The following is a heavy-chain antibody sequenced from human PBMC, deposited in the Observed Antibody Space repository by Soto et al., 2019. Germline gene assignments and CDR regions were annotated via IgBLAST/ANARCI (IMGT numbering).Heavy chain of an antibody. D-gene: IGHD6-13*01. J-gene: IGHJ6*02. V-gene: IGHV4-30-4*01. CDR2: IYYSGNT. CDR3: ARASSSNPNYYGLDV. Sequence: PSETLSLTCTVSGGSISSGDCYWSWIRQPPGKGLEWIGYIYYSGNTYYNPSLKSRVTISLDTSKNQFSLKLSSVTAADTAAYYCARASSSNPNYYGLDVWGQGTTVTVSS. CDR1: GGSISSGDCY.